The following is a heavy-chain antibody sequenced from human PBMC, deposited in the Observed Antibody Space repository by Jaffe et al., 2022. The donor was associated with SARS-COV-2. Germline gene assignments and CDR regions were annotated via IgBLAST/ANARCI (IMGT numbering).Heavy chain of an antibody. CDR1: GDSISSGSFY. CDR3: ARENGSGSYYLDY. CDR2: ISYSGST. V-gene: IGHV4-31*03. J-gene: IGHJ4*02. Sequence: QVQLQASGPGLVKPSQTLSLTCTVSGDSISSGSFYWTWIRQLPGKGLEWIGYISYSGSTSYNPSLKSRVAISVDTSKNQLSLKLSSVTAADTAVYYCARENGSGSYYLDYWGQGTLITVSS. D-gene: IGHD3-10*01.